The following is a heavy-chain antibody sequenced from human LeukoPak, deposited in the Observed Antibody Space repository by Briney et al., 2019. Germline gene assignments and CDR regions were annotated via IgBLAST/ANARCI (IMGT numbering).Heavy chain of an antibody. CDR3: ARTLKYSFGYYFDY. J-gene: IGHJ4*02. CDR2: IFYSGST. CDR1: GGSISSDY. V-gene: IGHV4-59*01. Sequence: SETLSLTCTVSGGSISSDYWSWIRQPPGKGLEWIGYIFYSGSTNHNPSLKSRVTISEDTSKSQFSLKLSSVTAADTAVYYCARTLKYSFGYYFDYWGQGTLVTVSS. D-gene: IGHD5-18*01.